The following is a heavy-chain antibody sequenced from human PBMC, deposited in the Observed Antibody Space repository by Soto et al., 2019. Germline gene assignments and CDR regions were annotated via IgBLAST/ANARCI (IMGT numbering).Heavy chain of an antibody. D-gene: IGHD3-3*01. CDR1: GGSFSGYY. J-gene: IGHJ6*02. CDR3: ARGPFTIFGVVIPYYYYGMDV. CDR2: INHSGST. V-gene: IGHV4-34*01. Sequence: ETLSLTCAVYGGSFSGYYWSWIRQPPGKGLEWIGEINHSGSTNYNPSLKSRVTISVDTSKNQFSLKLSSVTAADTAVYYCARGPFTIFGVVIPYYYYGMDVWGQGTTVTVSS.